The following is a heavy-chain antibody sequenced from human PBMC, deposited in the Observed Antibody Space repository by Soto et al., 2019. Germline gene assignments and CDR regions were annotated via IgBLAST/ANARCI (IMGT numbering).Heavy chain of an antibody. V-gene: IGHV4-39*02. CDR1: GGSISSSSYY. CDR2: IYYSGSN. D-gene: IGHD1-1*01. CDR3: AREAGTLLSYYFDY. J-gene: IGHJ4*02. Sequence: SETLSLTCTVSGGSISSSSYYWGWIRQPPGKGLEWIGSIYYSGSNYYNPSIKSRVTISVDTSKNQFPLKLSSVTAADTAVYYCAREAGTLLSYYFDYWGQGTLVTVSS.